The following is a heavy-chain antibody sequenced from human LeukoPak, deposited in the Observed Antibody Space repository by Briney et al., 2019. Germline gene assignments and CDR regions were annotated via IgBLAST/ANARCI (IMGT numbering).Heavy chain of an antibody. CDR2: ISYDGTNK. CDR1: RFTFSNYA. Sequence: PGGSLRLSCAASRFTFSNYAMHWVRQAPGKGLEWVALISYDGTNKYYADSVKGRFTISRDNAKNSLYLQMSSLRAEDTAVYYCAREGPTVMIDYWGQGTLVTVSS. J-gene: IGHJ4*02. CDR3: AREGPTVMIDY. D-gene: IGHD3-16*01. V-gene: IGHV3-30*04.